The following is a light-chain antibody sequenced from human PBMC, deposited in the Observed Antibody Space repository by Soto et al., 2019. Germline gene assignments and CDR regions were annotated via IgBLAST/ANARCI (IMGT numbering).Light chain of an antibody. CDR1: QRVSNNH. J-gene: IGKJ5*01. CDR2: STS. CDR3: QQYGTSPQT. Sequence: DIKSPRSPGHLSLCQGERSTLSSRVTQRVSNNHFAWYQQKPGQTPRLPIYSTSSSATGIPDRFSGSGSGTVFTLTISRLEPEDFAVYYCQQYGTSPQTFGQGTRLAIK. V-gene: IGKV3-20*01.